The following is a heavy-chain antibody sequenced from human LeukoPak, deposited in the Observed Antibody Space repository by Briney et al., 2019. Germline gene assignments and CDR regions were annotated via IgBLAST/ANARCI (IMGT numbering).Heavy chain of an antibody. D-gene: IGHD3-10*01. J-gene: IGHJ1*01. V-gene: IGHV1-2*04. Sequence: GASVKVSCKASGYTFTGYYMHWVRQAPGQGLEWMGGINPNSGGTNYAQKFQGWVTMTRDTSISTAYMELSRLRSDDTAVYYCAREAPYYYGSGSYPYFQHWGQGTLVTVSS. CDR3: AREAPYYYGSGSYPYFQH. CDR1: GYTFTGYY. CDR2: INPNSGGT.